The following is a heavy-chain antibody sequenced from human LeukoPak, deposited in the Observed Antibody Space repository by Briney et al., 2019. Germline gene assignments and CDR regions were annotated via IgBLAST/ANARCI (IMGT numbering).Heavy chain of an antibody. CDR1: GGSISSGGYS. D-gene: IGHD3-10*01. CDR2: IYHSGST. V-gene: IGHV4-30-2*01. Sequence: PSQTLSLTCAVSGGSISSGGYSWSWIRQPPGKGLEWIGYIYHSGSTYYNPSLKSRVTISVDRSKNQFSLKLSSVTAADTAVYYCARTPYYYGSGIGAFDIWGQGTMVTVSS. J-gene: IGHJ3*02. CDR3: ARTPYYYGSGIGAFDI.